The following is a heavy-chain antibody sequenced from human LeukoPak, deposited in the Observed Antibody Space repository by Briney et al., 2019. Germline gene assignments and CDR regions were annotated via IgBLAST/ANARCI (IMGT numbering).Heavy chain of an antibody. CDR1: GFTFSSYA. Sequence: GGSLRLSCAASGFTFSSYAMSWVRQAPGKGLGWVSAISGSGGSTYYADSVKGRFTISRDNSKNTLYLQMNSLRAEDTAVYYCAKGRVVIVVAQTDYWGQGTLVTVSS. J-gene: IGHJ4*02. CDR2: ISGSGGST. D-gene: IGHD3-22*01. V-gene: IGHV3-23*01. CDR3: AKGRVVIVVAQTDY.